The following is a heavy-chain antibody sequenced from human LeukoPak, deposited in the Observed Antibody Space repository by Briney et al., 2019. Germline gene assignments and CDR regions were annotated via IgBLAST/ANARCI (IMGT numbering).Heavy chain of an antibody. D-gene: IGHD6-6*01. J-gene: IGHJ3*02. Sequence: GASVKVSCKASGGTFSSYAISWVRQAPGQGLEWMGGIIPIFGTANYAQKFQGRVTITADESTSTAYMELSSLRSEDTAVYYCARGGIAARPEAFDIWGQGTMVTVSS. CDR3: ARGGIAARPEAFDI. V-gene: IGHV1-69*13. CDR2: IIPIFGTA. CDR1: GGTFSSYA.